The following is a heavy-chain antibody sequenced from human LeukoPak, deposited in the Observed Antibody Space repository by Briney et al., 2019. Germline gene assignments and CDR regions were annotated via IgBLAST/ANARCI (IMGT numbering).Heavy chain of an antibody. CDR2: ISSSGSTI. CDR1: GFTFSDYY. Sequence: SPGGSLRHSCAASGFTFSDYYMSWIRQAPGKGLEWVSYISSSGSTIYYADSVKGRFTISRDNAKNSLYLQMNSLRAEDTAVYYCARGKTHLSAFDIWGQGTMVTVSS. CDR3: ARGKTHLSAFDI. V-gene: IGHV3-11*04. J-gene: IGHJ3*02.